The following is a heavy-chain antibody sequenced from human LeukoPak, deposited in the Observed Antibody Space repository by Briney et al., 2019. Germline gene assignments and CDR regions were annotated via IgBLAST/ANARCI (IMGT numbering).Heavy chain of an antibody. CDR1: GFSISNYW. J-gene: IGHJ4*02. D-gene: IGHD2-2*01. V-gene: IGHV3-7*03. CDR2: IKQAESER. Sequence: GGSLRLSCAGSGFSISNYWMSWVRQAPGKGLEWVANIKQAESERFYVDSVKDRFVISRENAENSVYLQMNSLRAEDTAVYYCAATAATPIFDYWGQGTLVTVSS. CDR3: AATAATPIFDY.